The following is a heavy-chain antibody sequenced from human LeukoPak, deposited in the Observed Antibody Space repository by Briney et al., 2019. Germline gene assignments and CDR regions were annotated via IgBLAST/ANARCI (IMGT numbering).Heavy chain of an antibody. D-gene: IGHD6-13*01. Sequence: GGSLRLSCAASGFTFSSYAMSWVRQAPRKGLEWVSAISGSGGSTYYADSVKGRFTISRDNSKNTLYLQMNSLRAEDTAVYYCARAYSSSSGRDAFDIWGQGTMVTVSS. CDR3: ARAYSSSSGRDAFDI. CDR2: ISGSGGST. CDR1: GFTFSSYA. V-gene: IGHV3-23*01. J-gene: IGHJ3*02.